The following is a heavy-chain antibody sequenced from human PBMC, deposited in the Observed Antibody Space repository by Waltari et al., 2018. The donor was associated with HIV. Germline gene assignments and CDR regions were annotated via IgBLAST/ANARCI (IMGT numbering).Heavy chain of an antibody. V-gene: IGHV4-31*11. J-gene: IGHJ6*02. CDR1: GFSITGSPYS. D-gene: IGHD3-10*01. CDR2: IYYSGST. Sequence: QVQLQESGPGLLKPSQTLSLTCAVAGFSITGSPYSWSWIRQFPGKGLEWIGYIYYSGSTSYNPSLESRVTISIDTSKNQLSLRLSSVTAADTAVYYCARDYRSPSGSYYYYGMDVWGQGTRVTVSS. CDR3: ARDYRSPSGSYYYYGMDV.